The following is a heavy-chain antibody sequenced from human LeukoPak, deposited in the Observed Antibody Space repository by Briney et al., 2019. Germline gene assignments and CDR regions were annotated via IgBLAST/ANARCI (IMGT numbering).Heavy chain of an antibody. CDR3: ARDGSLWFGELGHYYYYYGMDV. CDR2: ISSSGSTI. D-gene: IGHD3-10*01. Sequence: GGSLRLSCAASGFTFSDYYISWIRQAPGKGLEGLSYISSSGSTIYYADSVKGRFTISRDNAKNSLYLQMNSLRAEDTAVYYCARDGSLWFGELGHYYYYYGMDVWGQGTTVTVSS. J-gene: IGHJ6*02. V-gene: IGHV3-11*01. CDR1: GFTFSDYY.